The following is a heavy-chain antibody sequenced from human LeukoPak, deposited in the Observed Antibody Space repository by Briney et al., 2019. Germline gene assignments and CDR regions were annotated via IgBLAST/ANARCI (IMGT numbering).Heavy chain of an antibody. J-gene: IGHJ4*02. D-gene: IGHD2-2*02. CDR2: IYYSGST. CDR3: ARAKGYCSSNSCHTLDY. V-gene: IGHV4-31*03. CDR1: GGSISSGGHY. Sequence: SETLSLTCTVFGGSISSGGHYWYWIRQHPGKGLEWLGYIYYSGSTHYNPSLKSRVTISIDTPRNQFTLKVSSVTAADTATYYCARAKGYCSSNSCHTLDYWGQGALVTVSS.